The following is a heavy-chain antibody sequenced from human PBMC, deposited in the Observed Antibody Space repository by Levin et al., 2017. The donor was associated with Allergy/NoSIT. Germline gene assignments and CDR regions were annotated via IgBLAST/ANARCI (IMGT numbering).Heavy chain of an antibody. CDR2: IHPNSGVT. V-gene: IGHV1-2*06. D-gene: IGHD5-24*01. CDR1: GYTFTGHY. CDR3: ARDRDR. J-gene: IGHJ4*02. Sequence: GGSLRLSCTASGYTFTGHYLHWVRQAPGQGLEWMGLIHPNSGVTDYAQRFQGRVTMTRDTSITTAYMELSRLRSDDTAFYYCARDRDRWGQGALVTVSS.